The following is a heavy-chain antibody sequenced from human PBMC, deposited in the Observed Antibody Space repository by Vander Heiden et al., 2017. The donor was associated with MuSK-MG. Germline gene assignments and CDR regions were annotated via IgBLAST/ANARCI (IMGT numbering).Heavy chain of an antibody. CDR3: AKPLYCSSTSCYAAAFDI. D-gene: IGHD2-2*01. V-gene: IGHV3-23*01. J-gene: IGHJ3*02. CDR1: GFTFSSSA. Sequence: EVQLLESGGGLVQPGGSLRLSCAASGFTFSSSAMSWVRQAPGKGLEWVSAISGSGGSTYYADSVKGRFTISRDNSKNTLYLQMNSLRAEDTAVYYCAKPLYCSSTSCYAAAFDIWGQGTMVTVSS. CDR2: ISGSGGST.